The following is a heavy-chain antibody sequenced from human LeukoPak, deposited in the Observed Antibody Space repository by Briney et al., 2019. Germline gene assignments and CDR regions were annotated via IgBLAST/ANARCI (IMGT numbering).Heavy chain of an antibody. V-gene: IGHV3-23*01. CDR2: LSDAS. Sequence: GGSLRLSCAASGFSFSGNALSWVRLAPGKGLEWVSTLSDASYYADSVRGRFTISGSSSKTTMYLQMDSMTTDDTATYFCARSRGPGNHWFDPWGQGTLVTVSS. CDR3: ARSRGPGNHWFDP. D-gene: IGHD3-10*01. CDR1: GFSFSGNA. J-gene: IGHJ5*02.